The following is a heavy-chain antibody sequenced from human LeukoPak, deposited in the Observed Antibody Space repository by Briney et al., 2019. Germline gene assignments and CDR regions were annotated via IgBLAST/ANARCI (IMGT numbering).Heavy chain of an antibody. CDR1: GFTFSSYW. D-gene: IGHD5-12*01. J-gene: IGHJ4*02. CDR3: ARDRVATSRHFDY. Sequence: PGGSLRLSCAASGFTFSSYWMHWVRQAPGKGLVWVSGINSDGSSTTYADSVKGRFTISRDNAKNTLYLQMNSLRAEDTAVYYCARDRVATSRHFDYWGQGTLVTVSS. CDR2: INSDGSST. V-gene: IGHV3-74*01.